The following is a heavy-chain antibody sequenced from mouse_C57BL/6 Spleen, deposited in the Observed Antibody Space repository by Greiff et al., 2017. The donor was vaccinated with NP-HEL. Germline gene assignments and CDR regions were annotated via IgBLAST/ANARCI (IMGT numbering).Heavy chain of an antibody. CDR3: VRHAYGYDYDWYFDV. CDR2: IRSKSNNYAT. J-gene: IGHJ1*03. CDR1: GFSFNTYA. D-gene: IGHD2-4*01. Sequence: EVQVEESGGGLVQPKGSLKLSCAASGFSFNTYAMNWVRQAPGKGLEWVARIRSKSNNYATYYADSVKDRFTISRDDSESMLYLQMNNLKTEDTAMYYGVRHAYGYDYDWYFDVWGTGTTVTVSS. V-gene: IGHV10-1*01.